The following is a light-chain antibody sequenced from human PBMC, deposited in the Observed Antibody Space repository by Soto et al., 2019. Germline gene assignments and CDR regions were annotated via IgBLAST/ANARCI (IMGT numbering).Light chain of an antibody. CDR3: QEYGTSRT. Sequence: IVMTQSPATLSVSLGERVIVSCRASQSVRTNLAWYQQKPGQAPRLLIYGASTRATDVPVRFSGSGSGTEFTLTINSLQSEDFAVYYCQEYGTSRTFGQGTKVDSK. CDR1: QSVRTN. J-gene: IGKJ1*01. CDR2: GAS. V-gene: IGKV3-15*01.